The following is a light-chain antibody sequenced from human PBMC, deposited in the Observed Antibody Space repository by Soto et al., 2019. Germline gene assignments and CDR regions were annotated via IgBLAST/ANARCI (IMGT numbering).Light chain of an antibody. CDR2: EDS. Sequence: QSALTQPASVSGSPGQSITISCTGTSSDVGGYNYVSWYQQHPGKAPKLIIYEDSNRPSGVSNRFSGSKSGNTASLTISGLQAEDEADYYCSSYTSSSTAYVFGTGTKVTVL. J-gene: IGLJ1*01. V-gene: IGLV2-14*01. CDR3: SSYTSSSTAYV. CDR1: SSDVGGYNY.